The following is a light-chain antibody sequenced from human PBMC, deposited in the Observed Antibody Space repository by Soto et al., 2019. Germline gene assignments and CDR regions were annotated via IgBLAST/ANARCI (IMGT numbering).Light chain of an antibody. V-gene: IGKV3-20*01. CDR3: QQYSASPLT. J-gene: IGKJ1*01. CDR1: QSVANIY. CDR2: DAS. Sequence: EIVFTHSPGTLSLSPGERATLSCRPSQSVANIYLAWYQQRPGQAPRLVIYDASSRATGIPDRFSARGSGTDFTLTISRLEPEDFAVYFCQQYSASPLTFGQGTKVDI.